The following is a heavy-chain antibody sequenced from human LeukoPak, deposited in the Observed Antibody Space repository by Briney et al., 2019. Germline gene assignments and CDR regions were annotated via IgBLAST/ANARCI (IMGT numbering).Heavy chain of an antibody. CDR2: IYPGDSDT. D-gene: IGHD6-19*01. V-gene: IGHV5-51*01. CDR3: ARQLSSSGWYAGVFYYYGMDV. CDR1: GYSFTSYW. J-gene: IGHJ6*02. Sequence: GESLKISCKGSGYSFTSYWIGWVRQMPGKGLEWMGIIYPGDSDTRYSPSFQGQVTISADKSISTAHLQWSSLKASDTAMYYCARQLSSSGWYAGVFYYYGMDVWGQGTTVTVSS.